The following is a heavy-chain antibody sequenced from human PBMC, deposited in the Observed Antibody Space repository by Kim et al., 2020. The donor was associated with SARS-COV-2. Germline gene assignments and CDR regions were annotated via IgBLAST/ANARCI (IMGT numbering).Heavy chain of an antibody. CDR2: ISGSGGST. V-gene: IGHV3-23*01. Sequence: GGSLRLSCAASGFTFSSYAMSWVRQAPGKGLEWVSAISGSGGSTYYADSVKGRFTISRDNSKNTLYLQMNSLRAEDTAVYYCAKDQGYCSGGSCYHNWFDPWGQGTLVTVSS. D-gene: IGHD2-15*01. J-gene: IGHJ5*02. CDR1: GFTFSSYA. CDR3: AKDQGYCSGGSCYHNWFDP.